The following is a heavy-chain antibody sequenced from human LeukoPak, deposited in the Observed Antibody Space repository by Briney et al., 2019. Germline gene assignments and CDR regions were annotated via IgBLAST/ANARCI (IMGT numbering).Heavy chain of an antibody. Sequence: SETLSLTCSVSGVSISSSDYYWGWIRQPPGKGLEWIGSIYHSGSTYYYPSLESRVTMSVDTSKSQFSLNLMSVTAADTAVYYCTRDTGTTGEVKFDPWGQGTLVTVSS. CDR2: IYHSGST. CDR3: TRDTGTTGEVKFDP. J-gene: IGHJ5*02. V-gene: IGHV4-39*07. CDR1: GVSISSSDYY. D-gene: IGHD4-17*01.